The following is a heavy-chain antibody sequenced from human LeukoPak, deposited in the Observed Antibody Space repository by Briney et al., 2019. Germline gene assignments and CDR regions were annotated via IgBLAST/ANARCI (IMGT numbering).Heavy chain of an antibody. CDR1: GYTFTSYY. CDR2: INPSGGST. CDR3: AREKLKYQPFDP. V-gene: IGHV1-46*01. Sequence: ASVKVSCKASGYTFTSYYMHWVRQAPGQGLEWMGIINPSGGSTSYAQKFQGRVTMTRDMSTSTVYMELSSLRSEDTAVYYRAREKLKYQPFDPWGQGTLVTVSS. J-gene: IGHJ5*02. D-gene: IGHD2-2*01.